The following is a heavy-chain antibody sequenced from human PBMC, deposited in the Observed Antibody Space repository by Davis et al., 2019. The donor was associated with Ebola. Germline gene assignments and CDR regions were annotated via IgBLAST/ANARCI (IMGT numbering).Heavy chain of an antibody. D-gene: IGHD3-16*01. CDR2: ITGDGSNT. Sequence: GGSLRLSCAASGFTFDTYAMTWVRQAPGKGLELVSIITGDGSNTMYADSVKGQFTISRDNSKNTLYLQMNSLRVDDTAVYYCAKGSGSGSYAGRTVDHWGQGILVTVSS. V-gene: IGHV3-23*01. CDR3: AKGSGSGSYAGRTVDH. CDR1: GFTFDTYA. J-gene: IGHJ4*02.